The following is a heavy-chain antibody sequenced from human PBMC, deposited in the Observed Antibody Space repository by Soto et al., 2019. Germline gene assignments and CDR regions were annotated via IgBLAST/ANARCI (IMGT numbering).Heavy chain of an antibody. CDR3: ATDLKRSYYYGMDV. CDR1: GYTLTELS. J-gene: IGHJ6*02. V-gene: IGHV1-24*01. Sequence: ASVKVSCKVSGYTLTELSMHWVRQAPGKGLEWMGGFDPEDGETIYAQKFQGRVTMTEDTSTDTAYMELSSLRSEDTAVYYCATDLKRSYYYGMDVWGQGTMVTVSS. CDR2: FDPEDGET.